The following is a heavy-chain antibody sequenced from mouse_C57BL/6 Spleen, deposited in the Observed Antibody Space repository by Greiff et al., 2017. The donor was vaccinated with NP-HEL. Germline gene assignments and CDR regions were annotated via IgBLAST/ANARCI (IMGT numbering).Heavy chain of an antibody. D-gene: IGHD1-1*01. CDR1: GYTFTDYE. Sequence: QVQLQQSGAELVRPGASVTLSCKASGYTFTDYEMHWVKQTPVHGLEWIGAIDPETGGTAYNQKFKGKAILTADKSSSTAYMELRSLTSEDSAVYYCTRREYYGSSYDFDYWGQGTTLTVSS. CDR2: IDPETGGT. CDR3: TRREYYGSSYDFDY. V-gene: IGHV1-15*01. J-gene: IGHJ2*01.